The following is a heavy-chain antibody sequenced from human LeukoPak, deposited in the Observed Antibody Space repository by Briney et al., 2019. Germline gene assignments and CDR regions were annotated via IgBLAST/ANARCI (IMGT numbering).Heavy chain of an antibody. V-gene: IGHV3-23*01. Sequence: GGSLRLSSAASGFTFSSYSMSWVRQAPGKGLEWVSAISGSGGSTYYADSVKGRFTISRDNSKNTLYLQMNSLRAEDTAVYYCAKASTMGVFDYWGQGTLVTVSS. D-gene: IGHD3-10*01. CDR3: AKASTMGVFDY. J-gene: IGHJ4*02. CDR2: ISGSGGST. CDR1: GFTFSSYS.